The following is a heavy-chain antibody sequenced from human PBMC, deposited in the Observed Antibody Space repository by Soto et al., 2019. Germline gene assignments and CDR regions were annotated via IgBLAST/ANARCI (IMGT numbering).Heavy chain of an antibody. CDR1: GGSISSSNW. D-gene: IGHD6-19*01. V-gene: IGHV4-4*02. CDR2: IYHSGST. Sequence: QVQLQESGPGLVKPSGTLSLTCAVSGGSISSSNWWSCVRQPPGKGLEWIGEIYHSGSTNYNPSLTSRVTISVDKSNNQFSLKLSSVTAADTAVYYCARGFGDEQGYSSGWNDWGQGTLVTVAS. CDR3: ARGFGDEQGYSSGWND. J-gene: IGHJ4*02.